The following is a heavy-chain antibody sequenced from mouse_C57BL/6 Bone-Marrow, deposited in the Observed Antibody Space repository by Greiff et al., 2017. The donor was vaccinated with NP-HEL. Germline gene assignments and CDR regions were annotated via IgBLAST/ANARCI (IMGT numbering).Heavy chain of an antibody. CDR1: GFNIKDDY. V-gene: IGHV14-4*01. Sequence: VQLKQSGAKLVRPGASVKLSCTASGFNIKDDYMHWVKQRPEQGLEWIGWIDPENGDTEYASKFQGKATITADTSSNTAYLQLSSLTSEDTAVYYCTQGWFAYWGQGTLVTVSA. J-gene: IGHJ3*01. CDR2: IDPENGDT. CDR3: TQGWFAY.